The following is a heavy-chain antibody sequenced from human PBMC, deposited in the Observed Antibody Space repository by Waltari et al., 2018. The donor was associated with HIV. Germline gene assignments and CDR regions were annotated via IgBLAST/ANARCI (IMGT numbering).Heavy chain of an antibody. V-gene: IGHV3-21*01. CDR2: ISSSSSYI. CDR3: ARDRRSITMVRGTDYYYYYGMDV. J-gene: IGHJ6*02. CDR1: GFTFSSYS. Sequence: EVQLVESGGGLVKPGGSLRLSCAASGFTFSSYSMNWVRQAPGKGLEWVSSISSSSSYIYYADSVKGRFTISRDNAKNSLYLQMNSLRAEDTAVYYCARDRRSITMVRGTDYYYYYGMDVWGQGTTVTVSS. D-gene: IGHD3-10*01.